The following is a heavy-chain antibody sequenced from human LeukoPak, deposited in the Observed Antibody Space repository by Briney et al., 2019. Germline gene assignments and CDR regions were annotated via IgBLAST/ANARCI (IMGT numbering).Heavy chain of an antibody. CDR1: GFTFNTYS. V-gene: IGHV3-21*01. CDR3: AGSPGPDYSNMGSCWFDP. CDR2: ITSSSSYV. Sequence: PGGSLRLSCTASGFTFNTYSMNWVRQAPGKGLEWVSSITSSSSYVKYADSVKGRFTISRDNAKNSLYLQMNSLRDEDTAVYYCAGSPGPDYSNMGSCWFDPWGQGTLVTVSS. J-gene: IGHJ5*02. D-gene: IGHD2/OR15-2a*01.